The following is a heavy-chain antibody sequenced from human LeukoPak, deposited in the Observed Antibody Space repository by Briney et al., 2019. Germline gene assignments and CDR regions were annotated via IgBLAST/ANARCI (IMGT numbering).Heavy chain of an antibody. Sequence: PSETLFLTCTVSGGSISSYYWSWIRQPPGKGLEWIGYIYYSGSTNYNPSLKSRVTISVDTSKNQFSLKLSSVTAADTAVYYCARDQSDTAMATLDYWGQGTLVTVSS. J-gene: IGHJ4*02. CDR3: ARDQSDTAMATLDY. D-gene: IGHD5-18*01. CDR1: GGSISSYY. V-gene: IGHV4-59*12. CDR2: IYYSGST.